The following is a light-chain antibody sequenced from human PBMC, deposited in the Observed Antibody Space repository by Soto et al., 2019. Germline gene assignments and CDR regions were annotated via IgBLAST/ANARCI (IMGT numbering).Light chain of an antibody. V-gene: IGKV3-20*01. CDR3: QQYGSSAPYT. J-gene: IGKJ2*01. CDR1: QSVRSNY. CDR2: AAS. Sequence: EIVFTQAPGTLSFSRGERATLSCRASQSVRSNYLAWYQQKPGQAPRLLIFAASSRASDIPDRFSGSGSGTDFTLTISRLEPEDFAVYYCQQYGSSAPYTFGQGTKVDIK.